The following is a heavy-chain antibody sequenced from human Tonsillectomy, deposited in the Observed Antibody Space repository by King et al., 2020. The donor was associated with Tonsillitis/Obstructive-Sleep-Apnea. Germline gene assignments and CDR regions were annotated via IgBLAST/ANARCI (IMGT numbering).Heavy chain of an antibody. V-gene: IGHV4-34*01. Sequence: VQLQQWGAGLLKTSETLSLTCAVYGGSFSGYYWSWIRQPPGKGLEWIGEINHSGSTNYNPSLKSRVTISVDTSKNQFSLKLSSVTAADTAVYYCARGPSFWSGYHRRGEFDYWGQGTLVTVSS. CDR3: ARGPSFWSGYHRRGEFDY. CDR1: GGSFSGYY. J-gene: IGHJ4*02. CDR2: INHSGST. D-gene: IGHD3-3*01.